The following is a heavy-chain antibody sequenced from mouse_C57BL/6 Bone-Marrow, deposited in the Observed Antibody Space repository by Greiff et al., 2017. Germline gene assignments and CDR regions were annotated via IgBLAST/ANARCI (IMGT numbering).Heavy chain of an antibody. Sequence: EVQGVESGTVLARPGASVKMSCKTSGYTFTSYWMHWVKQRPGQGLEWIGAIYPGNSDNSYNQKFKGKAKLTAVTSASTAYMELSSLTNEDSAVYYCTGVVYGYDGGDFDYWGQGTTLTVSS. CDR1: GYTFTSYW. CDR3: TGVVYGYDGGDFDY. D-gene: IGHD2-2*01. CDR2: IYPGNSDN. J-gene: IGHJ2*01. V-gene: IGHV1-5*01.